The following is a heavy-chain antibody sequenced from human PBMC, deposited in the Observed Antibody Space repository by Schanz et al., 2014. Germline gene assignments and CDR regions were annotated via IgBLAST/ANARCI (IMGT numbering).Heavy chain of an antibody. J-gene: IGHJ6*02. Sequence: EQLVESGGGLVKPGGSLRLSCAASGFTFSSYAMSWVRQAPGKGLEWVSALSGSGGSTYYADSVKGRFTVFRDNSKRTLYLEINDPRAEDTAVYYCAKDSCSSTTCYGYGMDVWGQGSTXTVSS. CDR1: GFTFSSYA. D-gene: IGHD2-2*01. CDR3: AKDSCSSTTCYGYGMDV. V-gene: IGHV3-23*04. CDR2: LSGSGGST.